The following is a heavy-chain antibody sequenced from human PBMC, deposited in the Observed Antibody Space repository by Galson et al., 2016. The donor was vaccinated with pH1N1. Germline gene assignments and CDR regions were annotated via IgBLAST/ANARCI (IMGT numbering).Heavy chain of an antibody. CDR1: GYSSTTSW. CDR3: AICHGSETASVWVGY. D-gene: IGHD3-16*01. J-gene: IGHJ4*02. Sequence: QSGAEVKKPGESLKISCKGSGYSSTTSWIGWVRQMPGKGLEWMGIIYAGDSDTRYSPSFQGQVTISVDKSINTAYLQWSSLEASDTAMYYGAICHGSETASVWVGYWGQGTLVTVSS. CDR2: IYAGDSDT. V-gene: IGHV5-51*01.